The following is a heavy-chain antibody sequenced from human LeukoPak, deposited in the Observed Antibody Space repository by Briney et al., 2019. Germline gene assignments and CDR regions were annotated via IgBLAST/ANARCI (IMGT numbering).Heavy chain of an antibody. CDR1: GDSVSSKSTA. D-gene: IGHD2-2*01. J-gene: IGHJ5*02. Sequence: SQTLSLTCAIFGDSVSSKSTAWNWISQSPSRGLEWLGRTYYRSTWYNDYAVSVRGRITVNPDTSKNQFSLHLNSVTPEDTAVYYCARRLTQYDCFDPWGQGILVTVSS. V-gene: IGHV6-1*01. CDR3: ARRLTQYDCFDP. CDR2: TYYRSTWYN.